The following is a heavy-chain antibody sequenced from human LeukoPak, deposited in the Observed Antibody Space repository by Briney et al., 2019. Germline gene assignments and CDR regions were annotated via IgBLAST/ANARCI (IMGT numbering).Heavy chain of an antibody. J-gene: IGHJ6*02. Sequence: GASVNVSCKASGYTFTSYGISWVRQAPGQGLEWMGWISAYNGNTNYAQKLQGRVTMTTDTSTSTAYMELRSLRSDDTAVYYCASEALYYYDSSGYYYNDYYYGMDVWGQGTTVTVSS. CDR3: ASEALYYYDSSGYYYNDYYYGMDV. CDR1: GYTFTSYG. V-gene: IGHV1-18*01. D-gene: IGHD3-22*01. CDR2: ISAYNGNT.